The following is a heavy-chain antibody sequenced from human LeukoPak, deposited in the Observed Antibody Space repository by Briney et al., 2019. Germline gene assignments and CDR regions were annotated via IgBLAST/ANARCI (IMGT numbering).Heavy chain of an antibody. D-gene: IGHD5-24*01. CDR2: INPNSGGT. V-gene: IGHV1-2*02. Sequence: ASVKVSCKASGYTFTGYYMHWVRQAPGQGLEWMGWINPNSGGTNYAQKFQGRVTMTRDTSISTAYMELSRLRSDDTAVYYCARDPDKRYGYYFDYWGQGTLVTVSS. J-gene: IGHJ4*02. CDR1: GYTFTGYY. CDR3: ARDPDKRYGYYFDY.